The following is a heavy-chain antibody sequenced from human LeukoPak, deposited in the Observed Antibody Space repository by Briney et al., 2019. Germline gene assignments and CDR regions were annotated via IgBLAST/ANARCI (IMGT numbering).Heavy chain of an antibody. J-gene: IGHJ4*02. CDR3: TKVNYDDSSGFYFEAEIDY. V-gene: IGHV3-23*01. Sequence: GGSLRLSCAASGFTFSYYAMSWVRQAPGKGLEWVSTIPGSGGAWLSSITGASSSPFYADSVKGRFTISRDNSKNTLYLQMNSLRAEDTAVYYCTKVNYDDSSGFYFEAEIDYWGQGTLVTVSS. CDR1: GFTFSYYA. D-gene: IGHD3-22*01. CDR2: IPGSGGAWLSSITGASSSP.